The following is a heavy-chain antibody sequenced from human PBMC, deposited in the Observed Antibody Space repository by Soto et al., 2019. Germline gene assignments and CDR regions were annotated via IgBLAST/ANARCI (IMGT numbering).Heavy chain of an antibody. CDR1: GGAFSGYY. J-gene: IGHJ4*02. D-gene: IGHD2-2*03. CDR3: DRDWMK. CDR2: ITHSGST. Sequence: QVQLQQWGAGLLKPSETLSLTCGVYGGAFSGYYWTWIRQPPGKGLEWIGEITHSGSTNYNPSLKSRVTIAIDTAPYRFSLKLTSVTASDTAVYYCDRDWMKWGQGPLVPVSS. V-gene: IGHV4-34*02.